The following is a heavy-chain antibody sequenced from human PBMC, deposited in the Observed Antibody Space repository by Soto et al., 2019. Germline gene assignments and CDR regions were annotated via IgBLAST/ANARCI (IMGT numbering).Heavy chain of an antibody. Sequence: ASVKVSWKASGYTFTSYDINWVRQATGQGLEWMGWMNPNSGNTGYAQKFQGRVTMTRNTSISTAYMELSSLRSEDTAVYYCARGYILAGYYMGAGYYYMDGWGKGTTVTVSS. CDR2: MNPNSGNT. J-gene: IGHJ6*03. CDR3: ARGYILAGYYMGAGYYYMDG. CDR1: GYTFTSYD. D-gene: IGHD3-9*01. V-gene: IGHV1-8*01.